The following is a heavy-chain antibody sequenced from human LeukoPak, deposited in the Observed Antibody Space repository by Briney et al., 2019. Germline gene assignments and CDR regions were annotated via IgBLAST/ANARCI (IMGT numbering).Heavy chain of an antibody. V-gene: IGHV3-21*01. CDR3: ARDSSWYDY. Sequence: AGGSLRLSRAGSGFSLRTYSLNWVRPGPREGLEWVSSISSRSDYIYYAASVKGRFTISRDNAKNSLYLQMNSLRAEDTAVYYCARDSSWYDYWGQGTLVTVSS. CDR2: ISSRSDYI. D-gene: IGHD6-13*01. J-gene: IGHJ4*02. CDR1: GFSLRTYS.